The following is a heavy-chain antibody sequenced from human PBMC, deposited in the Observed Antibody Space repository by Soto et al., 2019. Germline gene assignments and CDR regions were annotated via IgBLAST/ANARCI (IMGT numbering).Heavy chain of an antibody. CDR2: ISAYNGKT. CDR3: ARGGYYDFWSGYLSGVGMDV. Sequence: ASVKVSCKASGYTFTSYGISWVRQAPGQGLEWMGWISAYNGKTNYAQNVQGRVTMTTDTSTRTAYMDLRSLRSDDTAVYYCARGGYYDFWSGYLSGVGMDVWGQ. J-gene: IGHJ6*02. D-gene: IGHD3-3*01. CDR1: GYTFTSYG. V-gene: IGHV1-18*01.